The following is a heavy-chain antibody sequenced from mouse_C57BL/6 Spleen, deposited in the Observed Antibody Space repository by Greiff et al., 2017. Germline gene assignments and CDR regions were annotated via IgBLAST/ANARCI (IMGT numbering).Heavy chain of an antibody. D-gene: IGHD2-1*01. V-gene: IGHV1-80*01. CDR3: ARSYGNYDYYAMDY. Sequence: QVQLQQSGAELVKPGASVKISCKASGYAFSSYWMNWVKQRPGKGLEWIGQIYPGDGDTNYNGKFKGKATLTADKSASTAYMQLSSLTSEDSAVYFCARSYGNYDYYAMDYWGQGTSVTVSS. CDR2: IYPGDGDT. J-gene: IGHJ4*01. CDR1: GYAFSSYW.